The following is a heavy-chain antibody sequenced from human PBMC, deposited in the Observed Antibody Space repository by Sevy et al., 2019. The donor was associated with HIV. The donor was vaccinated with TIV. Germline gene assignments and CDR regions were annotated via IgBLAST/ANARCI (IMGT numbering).Heavy chain of an antibody. CDR2: ISSGSDYI. CDR3: ARVHCITTTCGMDV. V-gene: IGHV3-21*01. D-gene: IGHD2-2*01. Sequence: GGCLRLSCAASRFIFIDFSMNWVRQAPGKGLEWVSSISSGSDYIYYADSVKGRFTVSRDNVKNSLYLQVNSLSAEDTAVYYCARVHCITTTCGMDVWGLGTTVTVSS. CDR1: RFIFIDFS. J-gene: IGHJ6*02.